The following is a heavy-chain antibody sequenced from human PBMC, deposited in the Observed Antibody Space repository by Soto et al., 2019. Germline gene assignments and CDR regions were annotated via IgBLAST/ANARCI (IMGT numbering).Heavy chain of an antibody. CDR3: ARGRYGDY. V-gene: IGHV1-18*01. J-gene: IGHJ4*02. CDR1: SYTFTSYG. D-gene: IGHD1-1*01. CDR2: ISAHNGNT. Sequence: QVHLVQSGAEVKKPGASVKVSCKASSYTFTSYGITWVRQAPGQGLEWMGWISAHNGNTDYAQKLQGRVMVTRDTSTSTAYMELTSLISDDTAVYYCARGRYGDYWGQGALVTVSS.